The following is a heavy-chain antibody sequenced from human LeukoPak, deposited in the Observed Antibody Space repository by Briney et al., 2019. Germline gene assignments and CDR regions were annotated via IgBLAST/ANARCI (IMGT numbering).Heavy chain of an antibody. CDR2: FGYGGDTT. D-gene: IGHD1/OR15-1a*01. CDR3: AKDGHYCTATTCYSSWFDP. CDR1: GFSFDEYT. Sequence: HPGGSLRLSCEACGFSFDEYTVHWVRQARGEGVEWVYLFGYGGDTTCYAVSVRGRFTVSRDNSKNSLFLQMSSLRTDDTGFYYCAKDGHYCTATTCYSSWFDPWGQGTLVTVSS. V-gene: IGHV3-43*01. J-gene: IGHJ5*02.